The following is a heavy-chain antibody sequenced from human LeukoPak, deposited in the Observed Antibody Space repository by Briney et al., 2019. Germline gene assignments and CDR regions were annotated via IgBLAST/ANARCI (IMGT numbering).Heavy chain of an antibody. CDR3: ARVSAINAFDI. V-gene: IGHV4-61*02. CDR2: IYTSRST. J-gene: IGHJ3*02. CDR1: GGSISSGSHH. Sequence: SETLSLTCTVSGGSISSGSHHWNWIRQPAGKGLEWIGRIYTSRSTNYNPSLKSRVTISLDTSKNQFSLKLSSVTAADTAIYYCARVSAINAFDIWGQGTMVTVSS.